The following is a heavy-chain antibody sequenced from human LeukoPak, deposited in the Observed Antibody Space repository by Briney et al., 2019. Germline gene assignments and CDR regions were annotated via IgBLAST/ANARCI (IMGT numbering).Heavy chain of an antibody. CDR1: GGSISSSSYY. CDR2: IYYSGST. J-gene: IGHJ3*02. CDR3: ARHLVAAAGAFDI. D-gene: IGHD6-13*01. Sequence: SETLSLTCTVSGGSISSSSYYWGWIRQPPGKGLEWIGSIYYSGSTYYNPSLKSRVTISVDTSKNQFSLKLSSVTAADTAVYYCARHLVAAAGAFDIWGQGTMVTVSS. V-gene: IGHV4-39*01.